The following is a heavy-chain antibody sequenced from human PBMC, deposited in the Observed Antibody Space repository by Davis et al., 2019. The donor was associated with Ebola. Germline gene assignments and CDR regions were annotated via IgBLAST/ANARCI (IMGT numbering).Heavy chain of an antibody. J-gene: IGHJ5*02. V-gene: IGHV3-74*01. D-gene: IGHD3-22*01. CDR3: ARDLIKSSSGSKSPFDP. Sequence: GESLKISCAASGFTFSSYWMHWVRQAPGKGLVWVSRINSDGSSTSYADSVKGRFTISRDNAKNTLYLQMNSLRAEDTAVYYCARDLIKSSSGSKSPFDPWGQGTLVTVSS. CDR2: INSDGSST. CDR1: GFTFSSYW.